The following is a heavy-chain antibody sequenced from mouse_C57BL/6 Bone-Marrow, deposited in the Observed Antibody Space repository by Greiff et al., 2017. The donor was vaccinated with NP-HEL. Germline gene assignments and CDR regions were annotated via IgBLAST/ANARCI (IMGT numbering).Heavy chain of an antibody. V-gene: IGHV1-59*01. CDR2: IDPSDSYT. CDR1: GYTFTSYW. J-gene: IGHJ2*01. Sequence: QVQLQQPGAELVRPGTSVKLSCKASGYTFTSYWMHWVKQRPGQGLEWIGVIDPSDSYTNYNQKFKGKATLTVDTSSSTAYMQLSSLTSEDSAVYYCARRPAYYFDYWGQGTTLTVSS. CDR3: ARRPAYYFDY.